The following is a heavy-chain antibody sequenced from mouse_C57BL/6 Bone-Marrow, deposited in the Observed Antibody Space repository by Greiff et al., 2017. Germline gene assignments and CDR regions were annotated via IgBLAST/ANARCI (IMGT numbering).Heavy chain of an antibody. CDR2: IDPETGGT. CDR3: TGWFLPYWYFDV. J-gene: IGHJ1*03. D-gene: IGHD2-3*01. V-gene: IGHV1-15*01. Sequence: VQLQQSGAELVRPGASVTLSCKASGYTFTDYEMHWVKQTPVHGLEWIGAIDPETGGTAYNQKFKGKAILTADKSSSTAYMELRSLTSEDSSVYYGTGWFLPYWYFDVWGTGTTVTVSS. CDR1: GYTFTDYE.